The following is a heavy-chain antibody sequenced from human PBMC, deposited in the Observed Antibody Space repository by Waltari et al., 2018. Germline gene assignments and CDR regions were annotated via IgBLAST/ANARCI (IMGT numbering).Heavy chain of an antibody. CDR3: AGSYGSGSYYYYYYYGMDV. CDR1: GGTFSSYA. J-gene: IGHJ6*02. D-gene: IGHD3-10*01. Sequence: QVQLVQSGAEVKKPGSSVKVSCKASGGTFSSYAISWVRPAPGQGLEWMGGSIHSLGKANYGQKCKGRDTITTDESTSTAYMELSSLRSEDTAVYYCAGSYGSGSYYYYYYYGMDVWGQGTTVTVSS. CDR2: SIHSLGKA. V-gene: IGHV1-69*05.